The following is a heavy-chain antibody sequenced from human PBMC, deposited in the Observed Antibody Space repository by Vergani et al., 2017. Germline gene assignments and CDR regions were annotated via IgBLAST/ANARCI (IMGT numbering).Heavy chain of an antibody. V-gene: IGHV4-39*01. CDR3: AEQLTNHYYYYMDV. CDR2: IYYSGST. Sequence: QLQLQESGPGLVKPSETLSLTCTVPGGSISSSSYYWGWIRQPPGKGLEWIGSIYYSGSTYYNPSLKRRVTISVDTSKNQFSLKLSSVTAADTAVYYCAEQLTNHYYYYMDVWGKGTTVTVSS. D-gene: IGHD6-6*01. CDR1: GGSISSSSYY. J-gene: IGHJ6*03.